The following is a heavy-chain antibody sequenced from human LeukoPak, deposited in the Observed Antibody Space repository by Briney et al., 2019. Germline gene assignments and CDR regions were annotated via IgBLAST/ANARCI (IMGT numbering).Heavy chain of an antibody. V-gene: IGHV4-61*02. D-gene: IGHD3-10*01. J-gene: IGHJ6*03. CDR2: IYTNGIP. CDR3: ARGSSYYMDV. Sequence: PSETLSLTCTVSGGSICSGSYFWSWIRQPAGKGLEWIGRIYTNGIPNYSPSLKSRITISLDTSKNQFSLKMNSVTAADTALYYCARGSSYYMDVWGKGTTVTVSS. CDR1: GGSICSGSYF.